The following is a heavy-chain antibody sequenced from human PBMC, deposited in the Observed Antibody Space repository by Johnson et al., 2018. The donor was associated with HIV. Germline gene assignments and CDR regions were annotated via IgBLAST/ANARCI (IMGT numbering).Heavy chain of an antibody. V-gene: IGHV3-7*01. CDR3: AGEGTLGAFDI. CDR1: GFTFSSYW. CDR2: IKQDRSQK. J-gene: IGHJ3*02. D-gene: IGHD1-1*01. Sequence: VQLVESGGGVVQPGGSLRLSCATSGFTFSSYWMSWVRQAPGKGLEWVADIKQDRSQKYYVDSVKGRFTISRDNARNSLFLQMNSLGAEDTAVYYCAGEGTLGAFDIWGQGTMVTVSS.